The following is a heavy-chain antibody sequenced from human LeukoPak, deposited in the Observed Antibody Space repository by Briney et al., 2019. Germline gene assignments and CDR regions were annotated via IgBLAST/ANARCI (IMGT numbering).Heavy chain of an antibody. V-gene: IGHV3-21*01. J-gene: IGHJ4*02. Sequence: GGFLRLSCAASGFTFSSYSMNWVRQAPGKGLEWVSSISSSSSYIYYADSVKGRFTISRDNAKNSLYLQMNSLRAEDTAVYYCASTGYSSSWYGVAFDYWGQGTLVTVSS. CDR3: ASTGYSSSWYGVAFDY. CDR1: GFTFSSYS. CDR2: ISSSSSYI. D-gene: IGHD6-13*01.